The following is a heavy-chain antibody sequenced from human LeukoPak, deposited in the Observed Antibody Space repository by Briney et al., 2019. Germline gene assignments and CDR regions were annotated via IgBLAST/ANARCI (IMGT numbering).Heavy chain of an antibody. D-gene: IGHD3-3*01. J-gene: IGHJ3*02. CDR2: IIPIFGTA. V-gene: IGHV1-69*05. CDR1: GGTFSSYA. CDR3: ATQLGITIFGVVTSIGDDAFDI. Sequence: SVKVSCKASGGTFSSYAISWVRQAPGQGLEWMGRIIPIFGTANYAQKFQGRATITTDESTSTAYMELSSLRSEDTAVYYCATQLGITIFGVVTSIGDDAFDIWGQGTMVTVSS.